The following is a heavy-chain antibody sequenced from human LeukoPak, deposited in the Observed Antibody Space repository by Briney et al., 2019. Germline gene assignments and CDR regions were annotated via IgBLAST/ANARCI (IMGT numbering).Heavy chain of an antibody. CDR2: VKEDGTTK. Sequence: GGSPRLSCAASGFSFTNYWMSWVRQAPGKGLEWVANVKEDGTTKQYVDSVKGRFTISRDNAKNSLYLQMDSLRAEDTAVYYCVSQEVVPHWGQGTLVSVSS. D-gene: IGHD2-21*01. J-gene: IGHJ4*02. V-gene: IGHV3-7*01. CDR3: VSQEVVPH. CDR1: GFSFTNYW.